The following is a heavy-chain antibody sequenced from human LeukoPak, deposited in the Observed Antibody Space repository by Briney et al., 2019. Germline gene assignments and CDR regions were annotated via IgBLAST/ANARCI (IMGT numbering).Heavy chain of an antibody. CDR1: GFTFSSYA. J-gene: IGHJ4*02. V-gene: IGHV3-30-3*01. Sequence: GGSLRLSCAASGFTFSSYAMHWVRQAPGKGLEWVAVISYDGSNKYYADSVKGRFTISRDNSKNTLYLQMNSLRAEDTAVYYCARVVNTGYYVIGAFDYWGQGTLVTVSS. D-gene: IGHD2/OR15-2a*01. CDR2: ISYDGSNK. CDR3: ARVVNTGYYVIGAFDY.